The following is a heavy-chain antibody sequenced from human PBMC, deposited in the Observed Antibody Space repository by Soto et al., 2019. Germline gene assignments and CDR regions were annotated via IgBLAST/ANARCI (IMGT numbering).Heavy chain of an antibody. CDR1: GFTFNNYA. J-gene: IGHJ4*02. D-gene: IGHD3-10*01. V-gene: IGHV3-23*01. CDR3: AKGRGGSGSLTPRVDF. Sequence: EVQLLESGGGLVQPGGSLRLSCAASGFTFNNYAMTWVRKAPVTGLEWVSAISGGGDTTSYADSVKGRFTVSRDGSKNTLYLQMSSLRAEDTALYYCAKGRGGSGSLTPRVDFWGQGTLVTVSS. CDR2: ISGGGDTT.